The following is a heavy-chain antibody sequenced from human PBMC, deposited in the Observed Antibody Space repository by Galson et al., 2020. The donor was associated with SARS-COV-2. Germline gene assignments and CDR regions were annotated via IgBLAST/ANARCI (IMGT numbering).Heavy chain of an antibody. CDR2: IRYDGSNK. CDR3: ANTKGGGRYGDFYYYGMDV. J-gene: IGHJ6*02. CDR1: GFMFSVYG. Sequence: GGSLRLSCAASGFMFSVYGMHWVRQAPGKGLEWVAFIRYDGSNKYYADSVKGRFTISRDNSRNTLYLLMNSLRAEDTAVYYCANTKGGGRYGDFYYYGMDVWGQGTTVTVSS. D-gene: IGHD3-16*01. V-gene: IGHV3-30*02.